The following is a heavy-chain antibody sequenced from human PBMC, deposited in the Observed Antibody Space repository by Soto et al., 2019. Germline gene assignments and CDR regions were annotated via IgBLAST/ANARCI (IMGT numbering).Heavy chain of an antibody. CDR3: ASGAYYYDSSGYYYE. CDR2: ISSSSSYI. Sequence: GSLRLSCAASGFTFSSYSMNWVRQAPGKGLEWVSSISSSSSYIYYADSVKGRFTISRDNAKNSLYLQMNSLRAEDTAVYYCASGAYYYDSSGYYYEWGQGILVTVSS. CDR1: GFTFSSYS. V-gene: IGHV3-21*01. J-gene: IGHJ4*02. D-gene: IGHD3-22*01.